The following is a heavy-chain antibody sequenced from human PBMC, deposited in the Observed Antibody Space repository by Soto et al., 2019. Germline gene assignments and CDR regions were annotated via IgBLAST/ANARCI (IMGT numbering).Heavy chain of an antibody. J-gene: IGHJ4*02. CDR3: ARPSESYYDSSGYYLDLAY. V-gene: IGHV5-51*01. CDR1: GYSFTSYL. CDR2: IYPGDSDT. D-gene: IGHD3-22*01. Sequence: PGESLNISCKGSGYSFTSYLIGWVRQMPGKGLEWMGIIYPGDSDTRYSPSFQGQVTISADKSISTAYLQWSSLKASDTAMYYCARPSESYYDSSGYYLDLAYWGQGTLVTVSS.